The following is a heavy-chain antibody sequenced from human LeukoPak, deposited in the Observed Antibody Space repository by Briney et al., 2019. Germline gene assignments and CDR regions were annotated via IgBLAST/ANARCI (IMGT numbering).Heavy chain of an antibody. CDR2: IYYSGST. D-gene: IGHD5-12*01. CDR3: ARIVAWYDAFDA. Sequence: SETLSLTCTVSGDSISSYYWSWIRQPPGKGLEWIGYIYYSGSTNYNPSLKSRVTLSVDTSKNQFSLKLGSVTAADTAVYYCARIVAWYDAFDAWGQGTMVTVSS. J-gene: IGHJ3*01. V-gene: IGHV4-59*01. CDR1: GDSISSYY.